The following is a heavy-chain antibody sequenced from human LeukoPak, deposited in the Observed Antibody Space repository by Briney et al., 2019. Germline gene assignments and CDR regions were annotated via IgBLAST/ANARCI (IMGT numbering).Heavy chain of an antibody. CDR1: GFTFSSYA. CDR3: AKDRPNYYGTNGHYYRRDGDC. V-gene: IGHV3-23*01. CDR2: TSSSGETT. D-gene: IGHD3-22*01. Sequence: GGSLRLSCVASGFTFSSYAMSWVRQATGKGLEWVSSTSSSGETTYYADSVKGRFTISRDNSRNTLYLQMNSLRAEDTAVYYCAKDRPNYYGTNGHYYRRDGDCWGQGTLVTVSS. J-gene: IGHJ4*02.